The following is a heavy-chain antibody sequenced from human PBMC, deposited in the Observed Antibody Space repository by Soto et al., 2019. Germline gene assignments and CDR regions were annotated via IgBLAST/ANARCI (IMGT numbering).Heavy chain of an antibody. D-gene: IGHD6-13*01. CDR1: GFTFSSYG. Sequence: GGSLRLSCAASGFTFSSYGMHWVRQAPGKGLEWVAVISYDGSNKYYADSVKGRFTISRDNSKNTLYLQMNSLRAEDTAVYYCAKDLYTLLQSLAAAGNYPLYYYYGMDVWGQGTTVTVSS. CDR3: AKDLYTLLQSLAAAGNYPLYYYYGMDV. V-gene: IGHV3-30*18. CDR2: ISYDGSNK. J-gene: IGHJ6*02.